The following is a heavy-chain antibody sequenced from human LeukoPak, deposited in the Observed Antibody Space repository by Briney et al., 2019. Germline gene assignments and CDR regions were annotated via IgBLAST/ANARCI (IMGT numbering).Heavy chain of an antibody. J-gene: IGHJ3*02. CDR1: GGSIGSYH. Sequence: SETLSLTCTVSGGSIGSYHWSWLRQPPGKGLEWIGFIYYTGGTNYNPSLKSRLTISVDTSNNQFSLKLTSVAAADTAVYYCARGGALGAFDIWGLGTMVTVSS. V-gene: IGHV4-59*01. CDR2: IYYTGGT. CDR3: ARGGALGAFDI. D-gene: IGHD4-17*01.